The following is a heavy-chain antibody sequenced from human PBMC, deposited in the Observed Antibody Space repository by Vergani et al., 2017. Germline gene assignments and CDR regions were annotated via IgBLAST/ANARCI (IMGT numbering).Heavy chain of an antibody. V-gene: IGHV2-26*01. CDR2: IFSNDEK. D-gene: IGHD7-27*01. CDR3: ARTTLANWGSWDY. Sequence: ESGPGLVKPSETLSLTCTVSGGSISSYYWSWIRQPPGKALEWLAHIFSNDEKSYSTSLKSRLTISKDTSKSQVVLTMTNMDPVDTATYYCARTTLANWGSWDYWGQGTLVTVSS. CDR1: GGSISSYYW. J-gene: IGHJ4*02.